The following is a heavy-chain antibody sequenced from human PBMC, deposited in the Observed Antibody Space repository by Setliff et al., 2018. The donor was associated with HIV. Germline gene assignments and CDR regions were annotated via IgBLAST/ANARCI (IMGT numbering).Heavy chain of an antibody. CDR1: GYTFTGYY. V-gene: IGHV1-2*06. Sequence: ASVKVSCKASGYTFTGYYMHWVRQAPGQGLERMGRIIPNSGATNYAQKFQGRVTMTRDTSISTAYMELSRLRSDDTAVYYCATKVYCTNGVCLDAFDIWGQGTMVTVSS. D-gene: IGHD2-8*01. J-gene: IGHJ3*02. CDR3: ATKVYCTNGVCLDAFDI. CDR2: IIPNSGAT.